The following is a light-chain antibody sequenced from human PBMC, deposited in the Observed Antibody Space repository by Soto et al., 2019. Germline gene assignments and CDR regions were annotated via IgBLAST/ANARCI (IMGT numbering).Light chain of an antibody. V-gene: IGKV3-20*01. CDR3: HQYGGSPQT. CDR1: QSVSNY. Sequence: EIVLTQSPGTLSLSPGERATLSCRASQSVSNYLAWYQRKPGQAPRLLICGASSRATGIPDRFSGSGSGTDFTLTIRRLEHEDFAVYYCHQYGGSPQTFGQGTKVEIK. J-gene: IGKJ1*01. CDR2: GAS.